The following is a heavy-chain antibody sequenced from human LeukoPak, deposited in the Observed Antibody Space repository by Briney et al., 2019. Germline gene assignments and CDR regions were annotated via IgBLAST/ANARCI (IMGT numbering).Heavy chain of an antibody. CDR2: IDPSDSYT. D-gene: IGHD3-22*01. CDR3: ARFPLNYYDSSGYSPPLLNYYYYGMDV. CDR1: GYSFTSYW. Sequence: GESLRISCKGSGYSFTSYWISWVRQVPGKGLEWMGRIDPSDSYTNYSPSFQGHVTISADKSISTAYLQWSSLKASDTAMYYCARFPLNYYDSSGYSPPLLNYYYYGMDVWGQGTTVTVSS. V-gene: IGHV5-10-1*01. J-gene: IGHJ6*02.